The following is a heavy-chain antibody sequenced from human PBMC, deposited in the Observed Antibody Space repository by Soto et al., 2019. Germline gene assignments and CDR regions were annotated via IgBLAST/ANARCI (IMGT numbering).Heavy chain of an antibody. CDR1: GFTFSSHP. V-gene: IGHV3-64*02. D-gene: IGHD1-26*01. CDR3: ARDAPVDGGNSLLLDY. J-gene: IGHJ4*02. CDR2: IHQQGDTT. Sequence: PGGSLRLSCADSGFTFSSHPMHWVRQSPGKGLEHVAVIHQQGDTTEYSASVKGRFTISRDNSKNTLFLQLGSVRDDDMAVYYCARDAPVDGGNSLLLDYWCQGTQVTVSS.